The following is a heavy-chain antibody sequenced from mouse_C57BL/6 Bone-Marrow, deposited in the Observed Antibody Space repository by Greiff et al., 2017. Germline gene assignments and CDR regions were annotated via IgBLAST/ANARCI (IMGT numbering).Heavy chain of an antibody. Sequence: QVQLQQSGAELARPGASVKLSCKASGYTFTSYGISWVKQRTGQGLEWIGEIYPRSGNTYYNEKFKGKATLTADKSSSTAYMELRSLTSEDSAVYFCARHGYDWAYAMDYWGQGTSVTVSS. CDR1: GYTFTSYG. V-gene: IGHV1-81*01. J-gene: IGHJ4*01. D-gene: IGHD2-2*01. CDR3: ARHGYDWAYAMDY. CDR2: IYPRSGNT.